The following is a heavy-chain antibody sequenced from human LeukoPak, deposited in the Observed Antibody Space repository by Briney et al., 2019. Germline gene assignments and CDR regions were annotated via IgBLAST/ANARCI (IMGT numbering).Heavy chain of an antibody. CDR1: GGSISSYY. D-gene: IGHD3-10*01. V-gene: IGHV4-39*01. CDR2: IYYSGST. CDR3: ARHGPTLVRGLILSWFDP. Sequence: SETLSLTCTVSGGSISSYYWSWIRQPPGKGLEWIGSIYYSGSTYYNPSLKSRVTISVDTSKNQFSLKLSSVTAADTAVYYCARHGPTLVRGLILSWFDPWGQGTLVTVSS. J-gene: IGHJ5*02.